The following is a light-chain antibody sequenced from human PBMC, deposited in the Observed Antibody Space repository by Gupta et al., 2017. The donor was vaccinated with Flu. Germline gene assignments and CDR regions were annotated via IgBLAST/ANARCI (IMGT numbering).Light chain of an antibody. CDR3: QQDDNLPFT. CDR1: QDISNY. V-gene: IGKV1-33*01. Sequence: DIQMTQSPSSLSASVGDRVTITCQASQDISNYLNWYQQKPGKAPKLLIYDASNLETGVPSRFSGSGSGTDFTFTISSLQPEDFATYYCQQDDNLPFTFGQGTQVEIK. CDR2: DAS. J-gene: IGKJ5*01.